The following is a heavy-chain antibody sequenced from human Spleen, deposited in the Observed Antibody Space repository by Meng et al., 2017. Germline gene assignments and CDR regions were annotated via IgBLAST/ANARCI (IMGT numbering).Heavy chain of an antibody. D-gene: IGHD4-23*01. Sequence: QGPLRESGPGPVKPSQTLSLTCTVSGGSISSGGYYWSWIRQHPGKGLEWIGYIYYSGSTYYNPSLKSRVTISVDTSKNQFSLKLSSVTAADTAVYYCASNYGGNSDAFDIWGQGTMVTVSS. V-gene: IGHV4-31*03. J-gene: IGHJ3*02. CDR1: GGSISSGGYY. CDR3: ASNYGGNSDAFDI. CDR2: IYYSGST.